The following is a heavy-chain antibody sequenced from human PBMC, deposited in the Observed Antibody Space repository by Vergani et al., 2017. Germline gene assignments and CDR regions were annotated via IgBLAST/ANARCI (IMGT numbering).Heavy chain of an antibody. Sequence: QVQLQQWGAGLLKPSETLSLTCSVYGGSFSGYYWSWFRQPPGKGLEWIGEINHSGSTNYNPSLKSRVTISVDTSKNQFSLKLSSVTAADTAVYYFAGVLGWNYPYCCYDMDVWGQGTTVTVSS. CDR2: INHSGST. CDR1: GGSFSGYY. CDR3: AGVLGWNYPYCCYDMDV. J-gene: IGHJ6*02. D-gene: IGHD1-7*01. V-gene: IGHV4-34*01.